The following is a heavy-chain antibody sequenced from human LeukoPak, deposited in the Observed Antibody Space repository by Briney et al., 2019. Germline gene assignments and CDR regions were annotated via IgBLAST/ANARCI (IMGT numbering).Heavy chain of an antibody. CDR2: LSSTSTYI. J-gene: IGHJ6*03. CDR3: ASYASGWSGGTSGHYMDV. CDR1: GFSFSSYT. D-gene: IGHD6-19*01. V-gene: IGHV3-21*01. Sequence: GGSLRLSCAASGFSFSSYTMSWVRQAPGRGLEWVSCLSSTSTYIYYADSVKGRFTISRDNAKNSLYMQMDSLRAEDTAVYYCASYASGWSGGTSGHYMDVWGKGTTVTVSS.